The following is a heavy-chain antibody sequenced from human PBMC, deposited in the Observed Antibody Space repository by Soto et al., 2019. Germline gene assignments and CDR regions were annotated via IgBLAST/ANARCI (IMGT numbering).Heavy chain of an antibody. CDR2: IYWDDDK. CDR3: AHNRIVASAGTGYFDF. D-gene: IGHD6-13*01. Sequence: QITLKESGPTLVKPTQTLTLTCTFSGFALNTYGEAVAWIRQPPGKALEWIALIYWDDDKRYSPSLKNRLTIAKDTSRNQVVLTMTTLDPVDTATYYCAHNRIVASAGTGYFDFWGQGTLVTVSS. CDR1: GFALNTYGEA. V-gene: IGHV2-5*02. J-gene: IGHJ4*02.